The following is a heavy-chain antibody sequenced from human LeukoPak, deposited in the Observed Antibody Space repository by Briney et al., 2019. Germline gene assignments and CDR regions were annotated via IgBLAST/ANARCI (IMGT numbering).Heavy chain of an antibody. CDR1: GLTFSTYW. V-gene: IGHV3-23*01. CDR2: ISGSGGRT. CDR3: AKTGNPPTGDY. Sequence: GGSLRLSCEASGLTFSTYWVHWVRQAPGKGLEWVSTISGSGGRTYYADSVKGRFTISRDNSKNTLYLQMNSLRAEDTAVYYCAKTGNPPTGDYWGQGTLVSVSS. J-gene: IGHJ4*02. D-gene: IGHD1-1*01.